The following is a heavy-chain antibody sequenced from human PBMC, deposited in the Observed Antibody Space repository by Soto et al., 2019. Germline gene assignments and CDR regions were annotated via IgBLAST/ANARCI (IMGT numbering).Heavy chain of an antibody. Sequence: GGSLRLSCLASRFTFSTYAMHGVRQAPGKGLEYVSTISSNGGSTYYADSVKGRFTISRDNSKNTLYLQMSSLRAEDTAVYYCVKYYFDSSGYYGLNAFDIWGQGTMVTVSS. J-gene: IGHJ3*02. CDR1: RFTFSTYA. CDR2: ISSNGGST. V-gene: IGHV3-64D*06. CDR3: VKYYFDSSGYYGLNAFDI. D-gene: IGHD3-22*01.